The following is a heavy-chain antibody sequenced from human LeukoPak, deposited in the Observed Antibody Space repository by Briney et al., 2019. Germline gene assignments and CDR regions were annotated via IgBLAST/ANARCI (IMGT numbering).Heavy chain of an antibody. Sequence: RASVKVSCKVSGYTLTEVTMHWVRQAPGKGLEWMGGLDPEDGETVYARKFQGRVTMTEDTSTDTAYMELGSLSSEDTAVYYCATCLPPDGIVGATVDWFDPWGQGTLVTVSS. CDR2: LDPEDGET. CDR3: ATCLPPDGIVGATVDWFDP. J-gene: IGHJ5*02. V-gene: IGHV1-24*01. CDR1: GYTLTEVT. D-gene: IGHD1-26*01.